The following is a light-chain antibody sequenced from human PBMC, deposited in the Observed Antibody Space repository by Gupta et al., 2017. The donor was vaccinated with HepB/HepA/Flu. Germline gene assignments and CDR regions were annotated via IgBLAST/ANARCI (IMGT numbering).Light chain of an antibody. V-gene: IGLV1-47*01. Sequence: SVLTHPPSPSRTPSLRVTISCSGSSSNIGSNFVYWYPHLPGTAPKVLIYRNNQRPSGVPDRFSGSKSGTSASRAISGLRSEDEADYYCAAWDDSLSGGVFGGGTKLTVL. CDR2: RNN. CDR1: SSNIGSNF. CDR3: AAWDDSLSGGV. J-gene: IGLJ2*01.